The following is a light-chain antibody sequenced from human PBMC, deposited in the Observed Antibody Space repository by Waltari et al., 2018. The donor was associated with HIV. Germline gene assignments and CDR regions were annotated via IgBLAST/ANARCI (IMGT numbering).Light chain of an antibody. CDR1: SSTLPKHS. CDR3: AVWDDSLNGAI. J-gene: IGLJ2*01. Sequence: QSVLTQPPSASGTPGQNVYISCSGGSSTLPKHSGTRYQQLPGTAPNLLAYYNNQRPSGVPERFSGSKSGTSASLAISGLQSEDEADYYCAVWDDSLNGAIFGGGTKLTVL. V-gene: IGLV1-44*01. CDR2: YNN.